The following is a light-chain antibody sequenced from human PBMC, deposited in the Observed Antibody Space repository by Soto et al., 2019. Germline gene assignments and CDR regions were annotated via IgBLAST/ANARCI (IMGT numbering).Light chain of an antibody. V-gene: IGKV3-20*01. CDR1: QSVSSSF. CDR2: GAS. Sequence: EIVLTQSPGTLSLSPGERATLSCRASQSVSSSFLAWYQQKPGQAPRLLIYGASSRATGIPDRFSGSGSGTDFTFTISRLEPEDFAVYYCQQYGRSPWTFGQGTKVEIK. J-gene: IGKJ1*01. CDR3: QQYGRSPWT.